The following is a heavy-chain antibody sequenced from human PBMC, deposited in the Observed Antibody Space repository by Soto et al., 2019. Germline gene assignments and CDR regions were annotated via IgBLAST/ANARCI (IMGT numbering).Heavy chain of an antibody. Sequence: QVQLQESGPGLVKPAETLSLNCSVSGDSLSSGGYYWTWIRQPPGKGLEWIGCITYSGDTHYNPSLRSRVFISGDTSKNHFSLKVNSVIAADTAVYYCARYHNFWSGYYADYWGQGTLVTVSS. CDR1: GDSLSSGGYY. CDR3: ARYHNFWSGYYADY. D-gene: IGHD3-3*01. V-gene: IGHV4-61*03. J-gene: IGHJ4*02. CDR2: ITYSGDT.